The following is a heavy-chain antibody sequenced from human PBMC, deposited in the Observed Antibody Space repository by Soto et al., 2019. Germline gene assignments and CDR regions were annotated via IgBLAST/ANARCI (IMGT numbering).Heavy chain of an antibody. CDR2: TNYNGRT. J-gene: IGHJ4*02. V-gene: IGHV4-59*01. CDR1: GGSISTYF. Sequence: SETLSLTCTVSGGSISTYFCNWVRQVPGKGLEWIGYTNYNGRTNYIYNPSLKSRVTISVDTSNNQLSLHLSSVTAADTAGYFCARXKENTHGHVLGYWGQGTRVTVSS. D-gene: IGHD2-8*01. CDR3: ARXKENTHGHVLGY.